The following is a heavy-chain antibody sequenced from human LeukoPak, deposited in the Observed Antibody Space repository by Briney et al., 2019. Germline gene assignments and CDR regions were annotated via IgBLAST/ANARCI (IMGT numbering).Heavy chain of an antibody. CDR3: ARYYYGSGSYYYFDS. CDR1: NYSISTDYY. V-gene: IGHV4-38-2*02. J-gene: IGHJ4*02. D-gene: IGHD3-10*01. Sequence: SETLSLTCSVSNYSISTDYYWGWIRQPPGKGLEWIGTMYHSGSTYYNPSLKSRVTVSVDTSKNQFSLKLSSVTAADTAVCYCARYYYGSGSYYYFDSWGQGTLVTVSS. CDR2: MYHSGST.